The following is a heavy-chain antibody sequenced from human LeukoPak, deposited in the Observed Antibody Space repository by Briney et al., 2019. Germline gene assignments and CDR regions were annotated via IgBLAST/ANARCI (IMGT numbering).Heavy chain of an antibody. CDR3: AIAPPDRPPDTLRHWQQLVVPHETHPYYFDY. CDR1: DYYINNGYY. Sequence: SETLSLTCRVSDYYINNGYYWGWIRQPPGKGLEWIGSIYYSGSTYYSPSLKSRVTISVDTSKDQFSLKLSSVTAADTAVYYCAIAPPDRPPDTLRHWQQLVVPHETHPYYFDYWGQGTLVTVSS. CDR2: IYYSGST. D-gene: IGHD6-13*01. J-gene: IGHJ4*02. V-gene: IGHV4-38-2*02.